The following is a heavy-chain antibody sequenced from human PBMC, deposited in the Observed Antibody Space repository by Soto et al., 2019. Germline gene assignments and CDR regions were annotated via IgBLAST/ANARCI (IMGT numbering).Heavy chain of an antibody. CDR2: IYYTGTS. CDR1: GGSISSSSYY. CDR3: TRHAIGVVVPAAIRN. D-gene: IGHD2-15*01. Sequence: SETLSLTCAVSGGSISSSSYYWDWIRQPPGKGLEWIGTIYYTGTSNYNPSLKSRVTISVDTSKNQFSLNLSSVTAADTAVYYCTRHAIGVVVPAAIRNWGQGSLVTVSS. J-gene: IGHJ4*02. V-gene: IGHV4-39*01.